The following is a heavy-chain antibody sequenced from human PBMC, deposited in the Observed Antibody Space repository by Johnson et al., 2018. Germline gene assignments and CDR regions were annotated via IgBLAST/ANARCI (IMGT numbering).Heavy chain of an antibody. V-gene: IGHV3-30-3*01. CDR1: GFTFSSYA. CDR2: ISYDGSNK. Sequence: VQLVESGGGLVKPGGSLRLSCAASGFTFSSYAMHWVRQAPGKGLEWVAVISYDGSNKYYADSVKGRFTISRDNSKNTLYLQMNSLRAEDTAVYYCAMLEGVFSEAFDIWGQGTMVTVSS. J-gene: IGHJ3*02. CDR3: AMLEGVFSEAFDI. D-gene: IGHD2-15*01.